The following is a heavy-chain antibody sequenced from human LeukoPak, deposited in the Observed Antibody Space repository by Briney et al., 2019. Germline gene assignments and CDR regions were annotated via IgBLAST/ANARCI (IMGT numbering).Heavy chain of an antibody. CDR2: ISAYNYNT. Sequence: GASVTVSCKASGYTFTNYVISWVRQAPGQGLEWMGWISAYNYNTKYAQKLQGRVTMTTDTSTSTAYMELRSLRSDDTAVYYCARIPNYSSGWYGSTPFDYWGQGTLVTVSS. D-gene: IGHD6-19*01. CDR3: ARIPNYSSGWYGSTPFDY. V-gene: IGHV1-18*01. CDR1: GYTFTNYV. J-gene: IGHJ4*02.